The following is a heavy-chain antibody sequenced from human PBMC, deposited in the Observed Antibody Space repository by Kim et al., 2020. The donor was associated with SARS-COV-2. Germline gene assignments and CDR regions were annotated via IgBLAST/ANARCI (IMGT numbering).Heavy chain of an antibody. CDR2: IKQDGSEK. CDR3: AREIGGSSPGGGHEN. D-gene: IGHD6-13*01. CDR1: GFTFSSYW. J-gene: IGHJ4*02. V-gene: IGHV3-7*01. Sequence: GGSLRLSCAASGFTFSSYWMSWVRQAPGKGLEWVANIKQDGSEKYYVDSVKGRFTISRDNAKNSLYLQMNSLRAEDTAVYYCAREIGGSSPGGGHENWGQGTLVTVSS.